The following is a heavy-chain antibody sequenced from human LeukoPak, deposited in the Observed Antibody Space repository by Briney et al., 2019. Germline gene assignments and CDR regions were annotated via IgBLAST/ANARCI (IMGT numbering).Heavy chain of an antibody. CDR3: ARESSGWYYYYGMDV. J-gene: IGHJ6*02. D-gene: IGHD6-19*01. CDR2: INSDGSST. CDR1: GFTFSSYW. Sequence: GGSLRLSCAASGFTFSSYWMHWVRQAPGKGLVWVSRINSDGSSTSYADSVKGRFTIYRDNAKNTLYLQMNSLRAEDTAVYYCARESSGWYYYYGMDVWGQGTTVTVSS. V-gene: IGHV3-74*01.